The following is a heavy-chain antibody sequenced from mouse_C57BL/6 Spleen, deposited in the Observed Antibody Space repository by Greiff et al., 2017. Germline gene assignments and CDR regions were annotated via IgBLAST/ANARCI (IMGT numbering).Heavy chain of an antibody. CDR1: GYTFTDYY. CDR2: INPNNGGT. CDR3: ARFGNYHYFDY. V-gene: IGHV1-26*01. Sequence: VQLQQSGPELVKPGASVKISCKASGYTFTDYYMNWVKQSHGKSLEWIGDINPNNGGTSYNQKFKGKATLTVDTSSSTAYMELRSLTSEDSAVYYCARFGNYHYFDYWGQGTTLTVSS. J-gene: IGHJ2*01. D-gene: IGHD2-1*01.